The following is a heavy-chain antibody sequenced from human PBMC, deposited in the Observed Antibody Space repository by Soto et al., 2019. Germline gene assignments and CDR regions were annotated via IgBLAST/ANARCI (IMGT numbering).Heavy chain of an antibody. CDR2: IYYGGSP. J-gene: IGHJ4*02. Sequence: QLQLQESGPGLVKTSETLSLTCTVSGGSISSSTYYWGWIRQPPGQGLEWIGNIYYGGSPYSNPSLKSRVTGSVDTSKNQFSLKLSSVTAADTAVYYCARQSGSGYYTVAYWGQGTLVTVSS. CDR3: ARQSGSGYYTVAY. CDR1: GGSISSSTYY. V-gene: IGHV4-39*01. D-gene: IGHD3-22*01.